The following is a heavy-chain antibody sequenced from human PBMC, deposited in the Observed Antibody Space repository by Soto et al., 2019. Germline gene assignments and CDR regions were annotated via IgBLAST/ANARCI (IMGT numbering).Heavy chain of an antibody. V-gene: IGHV1-8*01. J-gene: IGHJ3*02. Sequence: GSLKVSCKTSGYTVTSYDINCVRHTAGQGLEWMGWMNPNSGNTGYAQKFQGRVTMTRNTSISTAYMELSSLRSEDTAVYYCASAPRLSDTDDAFDIWGQGTMVTVSS. CDR2: MNPNSGNT. D-gene: IGHD3-16*02. CDR3: ASAPRLSDTDDAFDI. CDR1: GYTVTSYD.